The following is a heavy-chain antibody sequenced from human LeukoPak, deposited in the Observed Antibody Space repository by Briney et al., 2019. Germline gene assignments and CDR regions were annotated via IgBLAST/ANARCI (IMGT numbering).Heavy chain of an antibody. J-gene: IGHJ4*02. Sequence: SVKVSCKASGGTFSSYAIRWVRQAAGQGREGMGRIIPILGIANYAQKFQGRVTITADKSTSTAYMELSSLSSEDTAVYYCARDYPLDGGDRGSDYWGQGTLVTVSS. D-gene: IGHD2-21*02. V-gene: IGHV1-69*04. CDR1: GGTFSSYA. CDR3: ARDYPLDGGDRGSDY. CDR2: IIPILGIA.